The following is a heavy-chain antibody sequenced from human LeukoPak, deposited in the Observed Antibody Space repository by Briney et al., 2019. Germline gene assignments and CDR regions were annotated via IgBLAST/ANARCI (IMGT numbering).Heavy chain of an antibody. CDR1: GFTFSSYS. CDR3: ARVARWYTAPFDY. Sequence: PGGSLRLSCAASGFTFSSYSMNWVRQAPGKGLEWVSSISSSSSCIYYADSVKGRFTISRDNAKNSLYLQMNSLRAEDTAVYYCARVARWYTAPFDYWGQGTLVTVSS. J-gene: IGHJ4*02. V-gene: IGHV3-21*01. D-gene: IGHD4-23*01. CDR2: ISSSSSCI.